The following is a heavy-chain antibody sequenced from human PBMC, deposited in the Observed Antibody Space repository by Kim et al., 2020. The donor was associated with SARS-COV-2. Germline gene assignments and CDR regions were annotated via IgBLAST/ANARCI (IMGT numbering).Heavy chain of an antibody. CDR2: IYYSGST. J-gene: IGHJ2*01. D-gene: IGHD3-16*02. CDR1: GGSISSSSYY. V-gene: IGHV4-39*05. CDR3: AGAGLRLGELSLTYWYFDL. Sequence: SETPSLTCTVSGGSISSSSYYWGWIRQPPGKGLEWIGTIYYSGSTYYNPSLKSRVTISVDTSKNQFSLKLSSVTAADTAVYYCAGAGLRLGELSLTYWYFDLWGRGTLVTVSS.